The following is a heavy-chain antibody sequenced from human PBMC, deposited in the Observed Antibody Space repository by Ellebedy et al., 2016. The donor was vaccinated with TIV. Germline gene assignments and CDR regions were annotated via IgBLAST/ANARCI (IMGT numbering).Heavy chain of an antibody. D-gene: IGHD3-16*01. CDR1: GASISNSGYY. CDR3: AKMGAYKGLYYYAMDV. CDR2: IYNSGAT. Sequence: SETLSLTCNVSGASISNSGYYWGWIRQPPGKRLEWIGSIYNSGATYYTPSLDSRVTISVDTSKNQFTLRLSSVTAADTSVYYCAKMGAYKGLYYYAMDVWGQGTTVTVSS. V-gene: IGHV4-39*01. J-gene: IGHJ6*02.